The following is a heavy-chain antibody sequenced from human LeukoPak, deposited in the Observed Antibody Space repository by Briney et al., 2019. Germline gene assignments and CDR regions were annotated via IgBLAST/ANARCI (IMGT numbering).Heavy chain of an antibody. Sequence: GGSPRLSCAASGFTFSSYEMNWVRQAPGKGLEWVSYISSSGSTIYYADSVKGRFTISRDNAKNSLYLQMNSLRAEDTAVYYCARDCGGGSCYGPYDAFDIWGQGTMVTVSS. CDR2: ISSSGSTI. CDR1: GFTFSSYE. D-gene: IGHD2-15*01. V-gene: IGHV3-48*03. J-gene: IGHJ3*02. CDR3: ARDCGGGSCYGPYDAFDI.